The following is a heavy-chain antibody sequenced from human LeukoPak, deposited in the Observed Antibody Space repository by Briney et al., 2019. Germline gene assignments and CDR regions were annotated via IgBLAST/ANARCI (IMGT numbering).Heavy chain of an antibody. CDR1: VSSFSSNY. V-gene: IGHV4-59*01. Sequence: VNPSETLSLTCTVSVSSFSSNYWSWIRRPPGKGLERIGYIYYSGNTNYNPPLKSRVTISVDTSTNHFALKLRSVPAPDPALFSGVREPCGGDCYSDYFYYWGQGTLVTVSS. J-gene: IGHJ4*02. CDR3: VREPCGGDCYSDYFYY. CDR2: IYYSGNT. D-gene: IGHD2-21*02.